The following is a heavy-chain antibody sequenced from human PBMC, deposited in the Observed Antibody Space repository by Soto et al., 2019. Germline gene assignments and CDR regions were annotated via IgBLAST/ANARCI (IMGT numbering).Heavy chain of an antibody. CDR3: ARDRGLQPGKARSFDP. D-gene: IGHD2-15*01. CDR1: GGTFSSYA. V-gene: IGHV1-69*01. J-gene: IGHJ5*02. CDR2: IIPIFGTA. Sequence: QVQLVQSGAEVSKPGSSVKVSCKASGGTFSSYAISWVRQAPGQGLEWMGGIIPIFGTANYAQKFQGRVTITADESTSTAYMELSSLRSEDTAVYYCARDRGLQPGKARSFDPWGQGTLVTVSS.